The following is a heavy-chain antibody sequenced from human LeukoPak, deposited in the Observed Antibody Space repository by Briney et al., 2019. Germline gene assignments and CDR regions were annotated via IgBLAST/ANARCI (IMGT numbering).Heavy chain of an antibody. D-gene: IGHD4-17*01. J-gene: IGHJ4*02. V-gene: IGHV1-46*01. Sequence: ASVKVSCKASGYTFTSYYMHWVRQAPGQGLEWMGIINPSGGSTGYAQKFQGRVTITRNTSISTAYMELSSLRSEDTAVYYCARGLMWRYGDADWGQGTLVTVSS. CDR2: INPSGGST. CDR1: GYTFTSYY. CDR3: ARGLMWRYGDAD.